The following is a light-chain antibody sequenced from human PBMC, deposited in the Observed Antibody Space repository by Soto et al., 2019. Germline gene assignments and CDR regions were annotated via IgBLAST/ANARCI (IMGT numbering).Light chain of an antibody. CDR3: QQYDNLPSVA. J-gene: IGKJ3*01. CDR2: DAS. Sequence: DIQMTQSPSSLSASVGDRVTITCQASQDISNYLNWYQQKPGKAPKLLIYDASNLETGVPSRFSGSGSGTDFTFTISSLKPEDIATYYCQQYDNLPSVAFGPGTKVDIK. V-gene: IGKV1-33*01. CDR1: QDISNY.